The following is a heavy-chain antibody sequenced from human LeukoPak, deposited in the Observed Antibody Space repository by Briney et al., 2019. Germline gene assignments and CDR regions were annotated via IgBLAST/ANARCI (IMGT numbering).Heavy chain of an antibody. V-gene: IGHV3-7*01. CDR2: IKQDGSEK. CDR3: ARGYGSPGT. J-gene: IGHJ5*02. D-gene: IGHD4-17*01. Sequence: GGSLRLSCAASGVILRSYWMNWVRQAPGKGLEWVAHIKQDGSEKYYVDSVKDRFTISRDNSKNSLYLQMNSLRAEDTAVYYCARGYGSPGTWGQGTLVTVSS. CDR1: GVILRSYW.